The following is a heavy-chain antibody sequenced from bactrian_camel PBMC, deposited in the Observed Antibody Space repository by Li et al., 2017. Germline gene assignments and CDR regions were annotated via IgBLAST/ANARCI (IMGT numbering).Heavy chain of an antibody. CDR3: AAQPNLAGRSCGGRSGDLRWDY. CDR2: IDGAGTST. D-gene: IGHD7*01. J-gene: IGHJ4*01. V-gene: IGHV3S40*01. CDR1: GFRFNITA. Sequence: VQLVESGGGLVQPGGSLRLSCATSGFRFNITAMSWARQAPGKGLEIIATIDGAGTSTYYYIDSVKGRFTISQDTYKNTLYLQMNRLKPEDTGVYVCAAQPNLAGRSCGGRSGDLRWDYWGQGTQVTVS.